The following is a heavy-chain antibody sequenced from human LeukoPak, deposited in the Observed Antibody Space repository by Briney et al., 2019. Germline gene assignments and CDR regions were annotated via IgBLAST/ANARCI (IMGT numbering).Heavy chain of an antibody. J-gene: IGHJ4*02. CDR2: ISWNSGSI. D-gene: IGHD6-19*01. CDR3: AKLAVAGPYSDY. V-gene: IGHV3-9*01. Sequence: GGSLRLSCAASGFTFDDYAMHWVRQAPGKGLEWVSGISWNSGSIGYADSVKGRFTISRDNAKNSLYLQMNSLRAEDTALYYCAKLAVAGPYSDYWGQGTLVTVSS. CDR1: GFTFDDYA.